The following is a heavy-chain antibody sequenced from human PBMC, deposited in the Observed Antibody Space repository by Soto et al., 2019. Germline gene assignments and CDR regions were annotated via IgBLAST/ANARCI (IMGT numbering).Heavy chain of an antibody. CDR2: ISYSGGT. D-gene: IGHD6-19*01. CDR3: ARGERLGLEY. CDR1: GASISSYY. Sequence: QVQLQESGPGLVKPSETLSLTCTVSGASISSYYWSWIRQSPGKGLEWIGYISYSGGTNYNPSLRGRVTISLDTSMNQFSLRLNSLSAVDTAMYYCARGERLGLEYWGQGTLVTVSS. J-gene: IGHJ4*02. V-gene: IGHV4-59*01.